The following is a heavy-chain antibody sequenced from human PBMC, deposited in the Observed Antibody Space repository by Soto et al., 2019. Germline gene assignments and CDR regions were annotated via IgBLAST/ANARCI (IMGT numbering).Heavy chain of an antibody. CDR1: CSTFAGNT. D-gene: IGHD3-10*01. CDR3: ARKDYYGAGVYYFDH. V-gene: IGHV1-3*01. J-gene: IGHJ4*02. Sequence: GAAGKVCWEASCSTFAGNTINSVRQAPGQGLEWMGWINAANGDTGYSQKFHDRVTFTRDTSATTVYMELSSLTSEDTAVYYCARKDYYGAGVYYFDHWGQGTLVTVSS. CDR2: INAANGDT.